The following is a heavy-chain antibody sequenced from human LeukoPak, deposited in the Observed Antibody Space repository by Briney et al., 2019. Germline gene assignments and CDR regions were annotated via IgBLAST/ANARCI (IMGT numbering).Heavy chain of an antibody. Sequence: SETLSLTCTVSGGSISSYYWSWIRQPPGKGLEWIGYIYYSGSTNYNPSLKSRVTISVDTSKNQFSLKLSSVTAADTAVYYCVGGYYDYYCYGMDVWGQGTTVTVSS. D-gene: IGHD3-3*01. CDR2: IYYSGST. CDR3: VGGYYDYYCYGMDV. CDR1: GGSISSYY. V-gene: IGHV4-59*08. J-gene: IGHJ6*02.